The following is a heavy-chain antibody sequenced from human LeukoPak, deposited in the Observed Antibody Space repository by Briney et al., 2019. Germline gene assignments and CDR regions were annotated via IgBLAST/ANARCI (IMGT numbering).Heavy chain of an antibody. J-gene: IGHJ4*02. CDR1: GYSFTSYW. V-gene: IGHV5-51*01. CDR2: IYPGDSDT. CDR3: ASGPYYYDSSGYYYEGFDY. Sequence: GESLKISCKGSGYSFTSYWIGWVRQMPGKGLEWMGIIYPGDSDTRYSPSFQGQVTISADKSISTAYLQWSSLKASDTAMYYCASGPYYYDSSGYYYEGFDYWGQGTLVTVSS. D-gene: IGHD3-22*01.